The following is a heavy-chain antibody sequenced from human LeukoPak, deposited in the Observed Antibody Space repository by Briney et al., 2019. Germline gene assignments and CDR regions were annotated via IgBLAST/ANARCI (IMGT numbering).Heavy chain of an antibody. Sequence: SVKVSCKASGGTFSSYAISWVRQAPGQGLEWMGGIIPIFGTANNAQKFQGRATITADESTSTAYMELRSLRSDDTAVYYCAREANYDFWSGPLDYWGQGTLVTVSS. V-gene: IGHV1-69*13. CDR1: GGTFSSYA. D-gene: IGHD3-3*01. CDR3: AREANYDFWSGPLDY. J-gene: IGHJ4*02. CDR2: IIPIFGTA.